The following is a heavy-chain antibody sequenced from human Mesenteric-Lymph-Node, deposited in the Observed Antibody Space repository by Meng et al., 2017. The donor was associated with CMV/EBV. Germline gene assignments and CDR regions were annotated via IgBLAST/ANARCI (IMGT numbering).Heavy chain of an antibody. J-gene: IGHJ3*02. V-gene: IGHV3-13*01. Sequence: GESLKISCTTSGFTFSNYHMHWVRQVAGEGLEWVSAIDVVGGKYYLDSVKGRFTISRDNGKNSLVLQMNSLRAGDTALYYCARESSSGPLRGAFDIWGQGTMITVSS. CDR1: GFTFSNYH. D-gene: IGHD6-19*01. CDR2: IDVVGGK. CDR3: ARESSSGPLRGAFDI.